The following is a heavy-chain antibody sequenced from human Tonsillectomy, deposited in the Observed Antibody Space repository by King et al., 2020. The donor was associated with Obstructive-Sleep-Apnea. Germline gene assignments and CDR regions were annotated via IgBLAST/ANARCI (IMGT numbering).Heavy chain of an antibody. J-gene: IGHJ6*02. V-gene: IGHV1-18*01. D-gene: IGHD6-13*01. Sequence: QLVQSGAEVKKPGASVKVSCKASGYTFTSYGISWVRQAPGQGLEWMGWISAYNGNTNYAQKLQGRVTMTTDTSTSTAYMELRSLRSDDTAVYYCARDTAGSFVSRVLVAGYYYYYVMDVWGQGTTVTVSS. CDR2: ISAYNGNT. CDR1: GYTFTSYG. CDR3: ARDTAGSFVSRVLVAGYYYYYVMDV.